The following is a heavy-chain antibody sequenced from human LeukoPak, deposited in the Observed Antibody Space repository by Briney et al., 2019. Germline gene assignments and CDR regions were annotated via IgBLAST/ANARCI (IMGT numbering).Heavy chain of an antibody. D-gene: IGHD1-26*01. Sequence: GESLKISCKGSGYSFTSYWIGWVRQMPGKGLEWMGIIYPGDSDTRYSPSFQGQVTISADKSISTAYLQWSSLKASYAAIYYEERAGSRSVWELLPLDYWGQGTLVTVSS. CDR2: IYPGDSDT. CDR1: GYSFTSYW. V-gene: IGHV5-51*01. CDR3: ERAGSRSVWELLPLDY. J-gene: IGHJ4*02.